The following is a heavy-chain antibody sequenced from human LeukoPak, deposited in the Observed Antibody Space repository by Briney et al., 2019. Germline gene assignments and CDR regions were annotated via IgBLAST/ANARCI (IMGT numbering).Heavy chain of an antibody. J-gene: IGHJ4*02. CDR2: IYPGDSDT. CDR3: ARRYDSSGPVDY. D-gene: IGHD3-22*01. CDR1: GYTFTSYW. Sequence: ASVKVSCKASGYTFTSYWIGWVRQMPGKGLEWMGIIYPGDSDTRYSPSFQGQVTISADKSISTAYLQWSSLKASDTAMYYCARRYDSSGPVDYWGQGTLVTVSS. V-gene: IGHV5-51*01.